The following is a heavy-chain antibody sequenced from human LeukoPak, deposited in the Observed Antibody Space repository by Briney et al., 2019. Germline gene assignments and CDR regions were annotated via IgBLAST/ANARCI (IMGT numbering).Heavy chain of an antibody. D-gene: IGHD2-21*01. CDR1: GFTSNTYA. CDR3: AKGLAYCCGDCYDSLYPFDF. CDR2: ISGSGANT. V-gene: IGHV3-23*01. Sequence: GGSLRLSCAASGFTSNTYAMSWVRQAPGKGLEWVSAISGSGANTYYADSVKGRFTISRDNSKSTLYLQMNSLRAEDTAVYHCAKGLAYCCGDCYDSLYPFDFWGQGTLVTVSS. J-gene: IGHJ4*02.